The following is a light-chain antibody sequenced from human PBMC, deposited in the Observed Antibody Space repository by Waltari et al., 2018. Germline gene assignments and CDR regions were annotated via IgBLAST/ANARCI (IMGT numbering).Light chain of an antibody. Sequence: HSALTQPAPVSGPPGRPITIPAPGSGIDVGGDRLAPCYQQHPGKAPKLMIYAVTKRPSGVSHRFSGSKSGNTASLTISGLQTEDEADYYCCSYAGSTTSSVVFGTGTKVIVL. CDR2: AVT. CDR3: CSYAGSTTSSVV. CDR1: GIDVGGDRL. J-gene: IGLJ1*01. V-gene: IGLV2-23*02.